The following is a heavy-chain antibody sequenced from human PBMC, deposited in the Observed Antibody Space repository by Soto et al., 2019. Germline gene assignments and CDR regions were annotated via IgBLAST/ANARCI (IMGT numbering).Heavy chain of an antibody. V-gene: IGHV3-49*04. Sequence: GSLRLSCTASGFTFGDYAMSWVRHAPGKGLEWVGFIRSKAYGGTTEYAASVKGRFTISRDDSKSIAYLQMNSLKTEDTAVYYCTSASIAARPSDYYYYGMDFCGQGTTVTVSS. D-gene: IGHD6-6*01. CDR2: IRSKAYGGTT. CDR1: GFTFGDYA. J-gene: IGHJ6*02. CDR3: TSASIAARPSDYYYYGMDF.